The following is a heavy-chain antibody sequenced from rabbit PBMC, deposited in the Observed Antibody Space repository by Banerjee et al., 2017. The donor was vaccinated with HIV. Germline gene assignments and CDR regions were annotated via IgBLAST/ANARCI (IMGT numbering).Heavy chain of an antibody. CDR3: ARGAGIHYADL. V-gene: IGHV1S40*01. J-gene: IGHJ4*01. Sequence: QSLEESGGDLVKPGASLKITCTASGFSFSSSYYMCWVRQAPGKGLEWIACIGVGGGSTYYASWAKGRFTISKTSSTTVTLQMTSLTAADTATYFCARGAGIHYADLWGPGTLVTVS. CDR2: IGVGGGST. CDR1: GFSFSSSYY. D-gene: IGHD4-2*01.